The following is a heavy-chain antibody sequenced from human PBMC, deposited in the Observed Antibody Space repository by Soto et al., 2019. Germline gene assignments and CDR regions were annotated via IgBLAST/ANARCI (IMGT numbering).Heavy chain of an antibody. CDR1: GFTFSSYG. Sequence: QVQLVESGGGVVQPGRSLRLSCAASGFTFSSYGMHWVRQAPGKGLEWVAVISYDGSNKYYADSVKGRFTISRDNSKNTLYLQMNSLRAEDTAVYYCAKDLRAVAGHFDYWGQGTLVTVSS. CDR2: ISYDGSNK. D-gene: IGHD6-19*01. V-gene: IGHV3-30*18. CDR3: AKDLRAVAGHFDY. J-gene: IGHJ4*02.